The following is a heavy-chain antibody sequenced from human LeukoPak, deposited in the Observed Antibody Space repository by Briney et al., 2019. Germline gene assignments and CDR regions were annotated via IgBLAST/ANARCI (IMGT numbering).Heavy chain of an antibody. J-gene: IGHJ6*02. Sequence: PSETLSLTCTVSGGSISSGGYYWSWIRQHPGKGLEWIGYIYYSGSTYYNPSLKSRVTISVDTSKNQFSLKLSSVTAADTAVYYCARATSEYDYYYGMDVWGQGTTVTVSS. CDR2: IYYSGST. CDR1: GGSISSGGYY. CDR3: ARATSEYDYYYGMDV. V-gene: IGHV4-31*03. D-gene: IGHD6-6*01.